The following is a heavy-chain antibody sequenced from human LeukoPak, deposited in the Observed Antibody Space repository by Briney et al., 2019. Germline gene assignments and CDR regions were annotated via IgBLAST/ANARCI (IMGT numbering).Heavy chain of an antibody. Sequence: SETLSLTCTVSGGSISSYYWSWIRQPPGKGLEWIGYIYYSVSTNYNPSLKSRVTISVDTSKNQFSLKLSSVTAADTAVYYCARDHRITIFGVGLPQRPLSYYYGMDVWGQGTTVTVSS. CDR2: IYYSVST. V-gene: IGHV4-59*01. CDR3: ARDHRITIFGVGLPQRPLSYYYGMDV. D-gene: IGHD3-3*01. CDR1: GGSISSYY. J-gene: IGHJ6*02.